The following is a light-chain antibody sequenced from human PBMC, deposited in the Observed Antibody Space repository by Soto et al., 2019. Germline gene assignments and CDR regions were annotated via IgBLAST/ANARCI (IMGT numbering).Light chain of an antibody. Sequence: EIVLTQSPATLSLSPGERVTLSCRASQSVSSFLAWYQQKPGQAPRLLIYDASNRATGIPARFSGSGSGTDFTLIISSLESEDFAVYYCQQRANWPPITFGQGTRLEIK. V-gene: IGKV3-11*01. CDR3: QQRANWPPIT. CDR1: QSVSSF. J-gene: IGKJ5*01. CDR2: DAS.